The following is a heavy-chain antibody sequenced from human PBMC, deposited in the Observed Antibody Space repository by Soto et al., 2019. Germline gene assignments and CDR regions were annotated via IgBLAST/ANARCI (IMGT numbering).Heavy chain of an antibody. Sequence: QVQLVESGGGVVQPGRSLRLSCAASGFTFSSYGMHWVRQAPGKGLEWVAVISYDGSNKYYADSVKGRFTISRDNSKNTLYLQMNSLRAEDTAVYYCAMGQVGVTSPQDDYWGQGTLVTVSS. V-gene: IGHV3-30*03. J-gene: IGHJ4*02. CDR3: AMGQVGVTSPQDDY. D-gene: IGHD1-26*01. CDR1: GFTFSSYG. CDR2: ISYDGSNK.